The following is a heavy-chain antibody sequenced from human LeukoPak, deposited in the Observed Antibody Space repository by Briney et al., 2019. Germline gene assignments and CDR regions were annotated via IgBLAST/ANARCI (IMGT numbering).Heavy chain of an antibody. CDR2: INPNSGGT. V-gene: IGHV1-2*02. D-gene: IGHD3-10*01. Sequence: ASVKVSCKASGYSFTGYYMLWVGQAPGQGLEWMGWINPNSGGTNDAQKFQGRVTMTRDTSICTAYTELSRLRSDDTAVYYCARGRGFGELNYYYMDVWGKGTTVIVSS. J-gene: IGHJ6*03. CDR3: ARGRGFGELNYYYMDV. CDR1: GYSFTGYY.